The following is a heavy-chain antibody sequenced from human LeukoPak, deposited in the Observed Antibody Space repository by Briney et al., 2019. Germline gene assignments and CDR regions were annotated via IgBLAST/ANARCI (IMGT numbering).Heavy chain of an antibody. V-gene: IGHV3-30*02. D-gene: IGHD4-11*01. CDR2: IRYDGSNK. Sequence: GGSLRLSCAASGFTVSSNYMSWVRQAPGKGLEWVAFIRYDGSNKYYADSVKGRFTISRDNSKNTLYLQMNSLRAEDTAVYYCAKAGPVTTKVFDYWGQGTLVTVSS. J-gene: IGHJ4*02. CDR1: GFTVSSNY. CDR3: AKAGPVTTKVFDY.